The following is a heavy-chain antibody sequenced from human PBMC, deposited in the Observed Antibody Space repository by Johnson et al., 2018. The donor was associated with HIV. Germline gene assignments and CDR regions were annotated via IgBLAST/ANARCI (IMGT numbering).Heavy chain of an antibody. V-gene: IGHV3-30-3*01. CDR1: GFTFSDYY. CDR2: ISYDGSNK. J-gene: IGHJ3*02. D-gene: IGHD2-8*02. CDR3: ARDPGGNAFDI. Sequence: QVQLVESGGGVVQPGRSLRVSCAASGFTFSDYYMSWIRQAPGKGLEWVAVISYDGSNKYYADSVRGRFTISRDISKNTVYLQMNSLRVEDTAVYYCARDPGGNAFDIWGQGTMVTVSS.